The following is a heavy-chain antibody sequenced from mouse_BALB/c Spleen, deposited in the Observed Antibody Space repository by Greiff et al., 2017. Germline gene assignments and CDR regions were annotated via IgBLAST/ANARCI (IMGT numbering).Heavy chain of an antibody. Sequence: EVKLQESGGGLVKPGGSLKLSCAASGFTFSSYAMSWVRQSPEKRLEWVAEISSGGSYTYYPDTVTGRFTISRDNAKNTLYLEMSSLRSEDTAMYYCATSPFAYWGQGTLVTVSA. CDR1: GFTFSSYA. CDR3: ATSPFAY. J-gene: IGHJ3*01. V-gene: IGHV5-9-4*01. CDR2: ISSGGSYT.